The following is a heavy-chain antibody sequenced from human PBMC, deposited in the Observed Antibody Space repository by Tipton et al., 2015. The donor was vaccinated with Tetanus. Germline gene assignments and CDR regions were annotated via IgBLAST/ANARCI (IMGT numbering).Heavy chain of an antibody. D-gene: IGHD3-16*01. CDR3: ARWIGVIPVTGNDAFDV. Sequence: GLVKPSETLSLTCAVSGGSLSDYYWSWIRQPPGKGLEWIGEINEGGSTNYNPSLESRVSISVDTSKHRFSLKVNSVIAADTATYYCARWIGVIPVTGNDAFDVWGPGAMVTVSS. J-gene: IGHJ3*01. CDR1: GGSLSDYY. V-gene: IGHV4-34*01. CDR2: INEGGST.